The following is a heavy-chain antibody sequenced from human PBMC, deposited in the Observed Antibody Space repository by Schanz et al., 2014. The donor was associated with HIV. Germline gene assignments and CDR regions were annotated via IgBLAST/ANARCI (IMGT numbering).Heavy chain of an antibody. Sequence: QVQLVESGGGVVQPGRSLRLSCAVSGFTFSNYAMHWVRQAPGKGLEWVAVISYDGSNKYYADSVKGRFTISRDNSKNTLYLQMNSLRAEDTAVYYCARSPFNAMDVWGQGTPVTVSS. J-gene: IGHJ6*02. CDR3: ARSPFNAMDV. CDR1: GFTFSNYA. CDR2: ISYDGSNK. V-gene: IGHV3-30-3*01.